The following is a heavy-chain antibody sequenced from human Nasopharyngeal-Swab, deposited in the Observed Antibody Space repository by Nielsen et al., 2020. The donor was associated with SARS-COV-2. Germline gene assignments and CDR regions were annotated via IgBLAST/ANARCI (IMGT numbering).Heavy chain of an antibody. V-gene: IGHV6-1*01. CDR2: TYYRSKWYN. CDR3: ARESASSGWCDDAFDI. Sequence: SQTLSLTRAISVDSFSSNSAPWTWITQSPSRGLGLPGRTYYRSKWYNDDAVSVKSRITINPDTSKNQFSLQLNSVTPEDTAVYYCARESASSGWCDDAFDIWGQGTMVTVSS. CDR1: VDSFSSNSAP. D-gene: IGHD6-19*01. J-gene: IGHJ3*02.